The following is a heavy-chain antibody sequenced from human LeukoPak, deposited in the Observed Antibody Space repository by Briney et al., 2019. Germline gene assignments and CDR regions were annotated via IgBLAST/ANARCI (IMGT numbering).Heavy chain of an antibody. D-gene: IGHD3-22*01. Sequence: QSGGSLRLSCAASGFTFSGSAMHWVRQASGKGLEWVGRIRSKANSYATAYAASVKGRFTISRDDSKNTAYLQMNSLKTEDTAVYYCTGSYYCDSSGYYSHYYYYMDVWGKGTTVTVSS. CDR2: IRSKANSYAT. V-gene: IGHV3-73*01. CDR1: GFTFSGSA. CDR3: TGSYYCDSSGYYSHYYYYMDV. J-gene: IGHJ6*03.